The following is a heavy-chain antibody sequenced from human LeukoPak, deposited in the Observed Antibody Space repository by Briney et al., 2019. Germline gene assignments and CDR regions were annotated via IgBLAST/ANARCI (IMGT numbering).Heavy chain of an antibody. J-gene: IGHJ4*01. Sequence: PGGSLRLSCAASGFTFSDYAMHWVRQAPGKGLEWVAVISKDGSDKYYPGSVRGRFTISRDNSKNTIYLQMDSLRAEDTAIYYCARDYWWNYDYWGQEPWSPSPQ. D-gene: IGHD1-7*01. CDR3: ARDYWWNYDY. CDR1: GFTFSDYA. V-gene: IGHV3-30-3*01. CDR2: ISKDGSDK.